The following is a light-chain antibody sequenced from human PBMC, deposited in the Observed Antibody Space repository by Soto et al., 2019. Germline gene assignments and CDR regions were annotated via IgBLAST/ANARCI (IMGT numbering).Light chain of an antibody. CDR2: GAS. CDR1: QSVNSN. CDR3: QQYDDWPWT. J-gene: IGKJ1*01. Sequence: EIVLTQSPATLSVSPGDRATLSCRASQSVNSNLAWYHLKPGQAPRLLIYGASIRAAGIPARFTGSESGTEFTLSISSLKSEDFAVYYCQQYDDWPWTFGHGTKVEIK. V-gene: IGKV3-15*01.